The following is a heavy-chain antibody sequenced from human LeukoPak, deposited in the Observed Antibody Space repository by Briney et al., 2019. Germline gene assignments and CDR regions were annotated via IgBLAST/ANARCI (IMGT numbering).Heavy chain of an antibody. CDR2: INPNSGGT. CDR1: GYTFTLYY. CDR3: ATYDQWLPHGFDP. J-gene: IGHJ5*02. Sequence: ASVTVSCKASGYTFTLYYMHWVRQAPGQGLEWMGWINPNSGGTNYAQKFQGRVTMTRDTSIGTAYLELNRLRSDDTAVYYCATYDQWLPHGFDPWGQGTLVTVSS. D-gene: IGHD6-19*01. V-gene: IGHV1-2*02.